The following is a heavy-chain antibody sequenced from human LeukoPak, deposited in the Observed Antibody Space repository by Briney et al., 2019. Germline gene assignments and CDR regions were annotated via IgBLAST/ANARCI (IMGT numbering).Heavy chain of an antibody. CDR1: GYMFTNYG. Sequence: GASVKVSFKTSGYMFTNYGITWVRLAPGRGLEWLGWISTYNGNTHYARKFQGRVTMTKDTSASTAYMELRGLRSDDTALYYCARLPDVNAALDVWGQGTMITVSS. D-gene: IGHD2-15*01. J-gene: IGHJ3*01. V-gene: IGHV1-18*01. CDR2: ISTYNGNT. CDR3: ARLPDVNAALDV.